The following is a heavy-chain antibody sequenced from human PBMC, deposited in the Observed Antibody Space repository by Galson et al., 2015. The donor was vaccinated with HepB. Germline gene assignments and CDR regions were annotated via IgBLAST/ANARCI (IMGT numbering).Heavy chain of an antibody. V-gene: IGHV3-11*06. CDR2: ISETSVYS. CDR1: GFAFSDSY. Sequence: SLRLSCAASGFAFSDSYMAWIRQAPGKELEWLSYISETSVYSNYADSVRGRFYISRDNAKTSLYLQMNSLTPEDTALYYCARVRGSGSFPDYWGQGTLVTVSS. D-gene: IGHD3-10*01. J-gene: IGHJ4*02. CDR3: ARVRGSGSFPDY.